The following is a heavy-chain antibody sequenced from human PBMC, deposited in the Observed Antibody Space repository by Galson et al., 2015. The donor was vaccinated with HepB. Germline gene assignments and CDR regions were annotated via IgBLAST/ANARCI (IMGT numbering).Heavy chain of an antibody. Sequence: QSGAEVKKPGESLRISCKGSGYSFTSYWISWVRQMPGKGLEWMGRIDPSDSYTNYSPSFQGHVTISADKSISTAYLQWSSLKASDTAMYYCARLQPVAVAGGSYYMDVWGKGTTVTVSS. CDR2: IDPSDSYT. J-gene: IGHJ6*03. V-gene: IGHV5-10-1*01. D-gene: IGHD6-19*01. CDR3: ARLQPVAVAGGSYYMDV. CDR1: GYSFTSYW.